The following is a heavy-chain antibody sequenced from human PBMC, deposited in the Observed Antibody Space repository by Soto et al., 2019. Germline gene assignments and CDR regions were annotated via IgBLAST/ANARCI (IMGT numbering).Heavy chain of an antibody. CDR2: IYYSGST. V-gene: IGHV4-59*01. D-gene: IGHD5-18*01. CDR1: GGSIANYF. CDR3: ARAGTAMVTLDY. Sequence: PSETLCLTCSVSGGSIANYFWSWIRQPPGKGLEWIGYIYYSGSTNYNPSLKSRVTISVDTSKNQFSLRLSSVTPADTAVYYCARAGTAMVTLDYWGQGTLVTVSS. J-gene: IGHJ4*02.